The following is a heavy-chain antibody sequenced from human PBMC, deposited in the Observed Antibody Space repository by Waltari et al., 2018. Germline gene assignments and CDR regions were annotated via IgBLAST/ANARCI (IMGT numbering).Heavy chain of an antibody. Sequence: VQLQESGPSLLKPSETLSLICTFSGGSISGFYWSWVRQPTGKGLDWIGYNYYTGRPNFNPSLKIRVTMSVDTSKNQFSLKLSSVTAADTAFYYCARGGGGDWEWFDPWGQGTLVTVSS. CDR3: ARGGGGDWEWFDP. J-gene: IGHJ5*02. CDR2: NYYTGRP. CDR1: GGSISGFY. D-gene: IGHD2-21*02. V-gene: IGHV4-59*01.